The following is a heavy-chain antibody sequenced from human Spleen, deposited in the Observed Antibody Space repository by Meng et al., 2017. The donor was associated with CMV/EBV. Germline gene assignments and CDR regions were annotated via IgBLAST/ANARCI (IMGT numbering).Heavy chain of an antibody. V-gene: IGHV3-48*04. D-gene: IGHD3-3*01. J-gene: IGHJ3*02. CDR1: GFTFSGLG. CDR3: ARDLFVVARTVGVPESDYGFDI. CDR2: ISGSGRMI. Sequence: GESLKISCAASGFTFSGLGMNWVRQAPGKGLEWISYISGSGRMIDYADSVKGRFTISRDNAKNSLYLRMNSLRAEDTAVYYCARDLFVVARTVGVPESDYGFDIWGQGTMVTVSS.